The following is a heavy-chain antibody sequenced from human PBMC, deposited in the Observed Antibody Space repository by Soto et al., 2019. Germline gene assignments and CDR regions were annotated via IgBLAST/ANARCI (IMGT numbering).Heavy chain of an antibody. D-gene: IGHD3-16*01. CDR2: IIPIFGTA. CDR1: GGTFSSYA. V-gene: IGHV1-69*12. Sequence: QVQLVQSGAEVQKPGSSVKVSCKASGGTFSSYAISWVRQAPGQGLEWMGGIIPIFGTANSAQKFQGRVTITADESTSTAYMELSSMRSEDTAVYYCAGGVTTLDGMDVWGQGTTVTVSS. CDR3: AGGVTTLDGMDV. J-gene: IGHJ6*02.